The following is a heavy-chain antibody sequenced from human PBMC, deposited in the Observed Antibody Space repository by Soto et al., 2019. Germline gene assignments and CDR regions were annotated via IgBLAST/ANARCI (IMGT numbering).Heavy chain of an antibody. V-gene: IGHV4-4*02. D-gene: IGHD2-21*01. CDR2: IYHNGIT. J-gene: IGHJ4*02. CDR1: GTSISSTYW. CDR3: ATVPPRIVVVLAEFPT. Sequence: QVELKQSGPGLVRPSGTLSLTCRVSGTSISSTYWWTWVRQSPGKGLEWIGEIYHNGITKYNPSPKRPVSFFCDQANNQFSLKLTSVAASDTAVYYCATVPPRIVVVLAEFPTWGQGTLVTVSS.